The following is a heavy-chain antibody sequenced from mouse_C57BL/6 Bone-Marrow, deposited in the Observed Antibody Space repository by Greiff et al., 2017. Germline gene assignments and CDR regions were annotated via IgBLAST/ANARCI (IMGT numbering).Heavy chain of an antibody. CDR3: ANFCFDY. Sequence: EVQLQQSGAELVRPGASVKLSCTASGFNIKDDYMHWVKQSPEEGLEWIGRIDPEDGDTEYASTFEGKATMTADTSSSTAYLQLSSRTFEDTTDYYCANFCFDYWGQGTTLTVTA. CDR2: IDPEDGDT. CDR1: GFNIKDDY. J-gene: IGHJ2*01. V-gene: IGHV14-1*01.